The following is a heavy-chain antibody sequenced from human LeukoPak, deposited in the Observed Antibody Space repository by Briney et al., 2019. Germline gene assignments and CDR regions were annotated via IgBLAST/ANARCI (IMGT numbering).Heavy chain of an antibody. V-gene: IGHV1-69*05. CDR3: ARGDKPLAARPLAFDI. Sequence: EASVKVSCKASGYTFTSYGISWVRQAPGQGLEWMGGIIPIFGTANYAQKFQGRVTITTDESTSTAYMELSSLRSEDTAVYYCARGDKPLAARPLAFDIWGQGTMVTVSS. CDR1: GYTFTSYG. D-gene: IGHD6-6*01. CDR2: IIPIFGTA. J-gene: IGHJ3*02.